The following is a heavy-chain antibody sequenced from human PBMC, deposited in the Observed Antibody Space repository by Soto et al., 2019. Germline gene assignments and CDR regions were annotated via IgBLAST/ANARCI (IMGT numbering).Heavy chain of an antibody. D-gene: IGHD6-19*01. CDR2: FTGSDSST. CDR3: AKAVAEVHYCYGMDV. V-gene: IGHV3-23*01. CDR1: GFTVSSYA. J-gene: IGHJ6*02. Sequence: EVQLLESGGGLVQPVGSLRLSCAASGFTVSSYAMRWVRQAPGKGLEWVSTFTGSDSSTYYADSVKGRFTISRDNSKNTLYLQMNSLTAEDAAVYYRAKAVAEVHYCYGMDVWGQGTTVTVSS.